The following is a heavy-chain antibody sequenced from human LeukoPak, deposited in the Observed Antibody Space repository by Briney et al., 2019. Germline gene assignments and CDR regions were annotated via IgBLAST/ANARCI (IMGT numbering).Heavy chain of an antibody. Sequence: PSETLSLTCTVHGGSIRSGSYYSSWIRQPAGKGLEWIGRIYTSGSTNYNPSLKVRVTKSVGTAKDQFSLKLSSVTAADTAVYYCVGCVVVPAADRASLAHNYYYYYMDVWGKGTTVTVSS. D-gene: IGHD2-2*01. CDR1: GGSIRSGSYY. CDR2: IYTSGST. J-gene: IGHJ6*03. V-gene: IGHV4-61*02. CDR3: VGCVVVPAADRASLAHNYYYYYMDV.